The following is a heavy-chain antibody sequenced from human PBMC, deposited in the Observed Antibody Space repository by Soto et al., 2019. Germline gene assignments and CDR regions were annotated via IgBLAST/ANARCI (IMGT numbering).Heavy chain of an antibody. V-gene: IGHV1-18*04. CDR1: GFTFSSYG. D-gene: IGHD6-25*01. J-gene: IGHJ6*02. CDR2: ISAYNGNT. Sequence: EAPVKGSFKASGFTFSSYGISWVRQAPGQGLEWMGWISAYNGNTNYAQKLQGRVTMTTDTSTSTAYMELRSLRSDDTAVYYCARASGRRWYYYGMDVWGQGTTVTVSS. CDR3: ARASGRRWYYYGMDV.